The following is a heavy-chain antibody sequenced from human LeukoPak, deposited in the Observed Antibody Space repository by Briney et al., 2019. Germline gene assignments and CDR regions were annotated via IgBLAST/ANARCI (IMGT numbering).Heavy chain of an antibody. CDR3: ARDPYPGGMDV. V-gene: IGHV3-33*01. CDR1: GFTFSSYG. Sequence: PGGSLRLSCAASGFTFSSYGMHWVRQAPGKGPEWVAVIWYDGSNKYYADSVKGRFTISRDNSKNTLYLQMNSLRAEDTAVYYCARDPYPGGMDVWGQGTTVTVSS. CDR2: IWYDGSNK. J-gene: IGHJ6*02.